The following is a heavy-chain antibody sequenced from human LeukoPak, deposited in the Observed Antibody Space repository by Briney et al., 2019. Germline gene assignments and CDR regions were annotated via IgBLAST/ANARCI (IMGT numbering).Heavy chain of an antibody. V-gene: IGHV3-30*02. D-gene: IGHD5-12*01. CDR2: IRSDGSNK. CDR1: GFTFSSYG. J-gene: IGHJ4*02. CDR3: AKVMDRDIVATIRLGSQYYFDY. Sequence: GGSLRLSCAASGFTFSSYGMHWVRQAPGKGLEWVAFIRSDGSNKYYADSVKGRFTISRDNSKNTLYLQLNSLRAEDTAVYYCAKVMDRDIVATIRLGSQYYFDYWGQGTLVTVSS.